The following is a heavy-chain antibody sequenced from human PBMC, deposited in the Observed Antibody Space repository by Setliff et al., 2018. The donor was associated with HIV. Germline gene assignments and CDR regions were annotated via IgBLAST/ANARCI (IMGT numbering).Heavy chain of an antibody. CDR1: GYTFRDYY. CDR2: VDPDDGDT. Sequence: ASVKVSCKSSGYTFRDYYIHWVQQDPGKGLEWVGRVDPDDGDTRLAEKFQGRVTITADTSTAYLDLSSLRSEDTAVYFCATALPLATTGWGPKYYFDYWGQGTPVTVSS. CDR3: ATALPLATTGWGPKYYFDY. V-gene: IGHV1-69-2*01. D-gene: IGHD4-17*01. J-gene: IGHJ4*02.